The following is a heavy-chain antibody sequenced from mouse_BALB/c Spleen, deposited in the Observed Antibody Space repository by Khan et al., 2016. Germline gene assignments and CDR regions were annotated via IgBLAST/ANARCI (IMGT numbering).Heavy chain of an antibody. V-gene: IGHV4-1*02. J-gene: IGHJ3*01. CDR1: GFDFRRYW. CDR3: ARAGYYGYLAY. Sequence: EVKLLESGGGLVQPGGSLKLSCAASGFDFRRYWMSWVRQAPGKGLERIGEINPDSRTINYTPSLKDKFTISRDNAKNTLYLQMSKVRSEDTALYYCARAGYYGYLAYWGQGTLVSVSA. CDR2: INPDSRTI. D-gene: IGHD1-1*01.